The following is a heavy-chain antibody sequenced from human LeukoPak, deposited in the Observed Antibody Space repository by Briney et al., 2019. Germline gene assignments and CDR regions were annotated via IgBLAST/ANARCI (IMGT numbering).Heavy chain of an antibody. CDR2: INHSGST. CDR1: GGSFSGYY. J-gene: IGHJ4*02. V-gene: IGHV4-34*01. CDR3: ARGWRRYCSGGSCYSFDY. D-gene: IGHD2-15*01. Sequence: SETLSLTCAVYGGSFSGYYWSWIRQPPGKGLEWIGGINHSGSTNYNPSLKSRVTISVDTSKNQFSLKLSSVTAADTAVYYCARGWRRYCSGGSCYSFDYWGQGTLVTVSS.